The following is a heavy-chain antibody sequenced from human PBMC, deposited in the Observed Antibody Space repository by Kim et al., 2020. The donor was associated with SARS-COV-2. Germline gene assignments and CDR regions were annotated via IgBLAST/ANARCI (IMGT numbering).Heavy chain of an antibody. CDR3: ARVRSSWLSFDY. CDR1: GGSISSGDYY. J-gene: IGHJ4*02. D-gene: IGHD6-13*01. V-gene: IGHV4-31*03. Sequence: SETLSLTCTVSGGSISSGDYYWSWIRQHPGKGLEWIGFIFHSGSTCYNPPLKSRVTISVDTSENQFSLNLSSVTAADTAVYYCARVRSSWLSFDYWGQGTLVTVSS. CDR2: IFHSGST.